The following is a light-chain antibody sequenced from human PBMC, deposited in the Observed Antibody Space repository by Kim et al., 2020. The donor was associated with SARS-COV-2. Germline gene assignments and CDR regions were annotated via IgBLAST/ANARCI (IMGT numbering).Light chain of an antibody. CDR2: NDD. CDR3: STCDDSLEAWV. J-gene: IGLJ3*02. CDR1: SANIGINA. Sequence: GTRVNISGSGSSANIGINAVPWYPLFPGTAPPLLIYNDDRRPSAVPDRFSGSTSGTSASLALSGLLSDDEADDYCSTCDDSLEAWVFGGGTQLTVL. V-gene: IGLV1-44*01.